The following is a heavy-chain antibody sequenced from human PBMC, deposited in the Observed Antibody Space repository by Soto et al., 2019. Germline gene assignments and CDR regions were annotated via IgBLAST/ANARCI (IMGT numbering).Heavy chain of an antibody. J-gene: IGHJ4*02. CDR1: GFKFTDYG. D-gene: IGHD3-22*01. V-gene: IGHV3-33*01. CDR3: ARDGARIDSSGKFDY. CDR2: SWFDGSIA. Sequence: QVQLVESGGGVVQPGRSLRLSCVASGFKFTDYGLNWVRQTPGKGLEWVAISWFDGSIAYYAESVKGRFTISRDDSRNTVYLHMNSLIGEDTAMYYCARDGARIDSSGKFDYWGQGTQVTVSS.